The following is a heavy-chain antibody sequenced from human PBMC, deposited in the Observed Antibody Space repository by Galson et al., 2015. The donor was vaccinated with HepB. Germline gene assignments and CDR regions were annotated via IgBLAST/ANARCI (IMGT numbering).Heavy chain of an antibody. CDR2: TYYRSKRYS. CDR1: GASVSRDTVG. V-gene: IGHV6-1*01. J-gene: IGHJ6*02. D-gene: IGHD3-10*01. Sequence: CAISGASVSRDTVGWNWIRQSPSRGLEWLGRTYYRSKRYSDYAISVKSRIIINADSSTNQFSLQLNSVIPEDTAVYYCTRVAHLGRGMNVWGQGTTVTVSS. CDR3: TRVAHLGRGMNV.